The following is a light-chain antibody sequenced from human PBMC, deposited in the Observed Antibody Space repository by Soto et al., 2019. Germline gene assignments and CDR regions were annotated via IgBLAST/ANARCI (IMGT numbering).Light chain of an antibody. J-gene: IGKJ4*01. V-gene: IGKV3-11*01. CDR2: DAS. CDR3: QQRSNWLT. CDR1: QRVSSY. Sequence: EIVWTQSPATLSLSPGERATLSCRASQRVSSYLAWYQQKPGQAPRLLIYDASNRATGIPARFSGSGSGTDFTLTISSLEPEDFAVYYCQQRSNWLTFGGGTKVEIK.